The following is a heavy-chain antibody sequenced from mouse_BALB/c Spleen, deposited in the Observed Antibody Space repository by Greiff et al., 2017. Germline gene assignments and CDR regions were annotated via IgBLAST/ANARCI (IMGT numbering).Heavy chain of an antibody. D-gene: IGHD4-1*01. V-gene: IGHV6-6*02. CDR2: IRLKSNNYAT. CDR3: TRAGTIYYYAMDY. Sequence: DVMLVESGGGLVQPGGSMKLSCVASGFTFSNYWMNWVRQSPEKGLEWVAEIRLKSNNYATHYAESVKGRFTISRDDSKSSVYLQMNNLRAEDTGIYYCTRAGTIYYYAMDYWGQGTSVTVSS. J-gene: IGHJ4*01. CDR1: GFTFSNYW.